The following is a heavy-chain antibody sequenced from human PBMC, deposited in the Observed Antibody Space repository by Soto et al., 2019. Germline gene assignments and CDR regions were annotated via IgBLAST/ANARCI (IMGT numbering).Heavy chain of an antibody. CDR3: AKDRSTGWYYFDS. J-gene: IGHJ4*02. CDR2: ISPSGATT. Sequence: GGSLRLSCVASGFTFSDYAMNWVRQAPGKGLEWVSGISPSGATTYYADSVKGRFTISRDSSKNMVYLQMNSLRAEDTAVYYCAKDRSTGWYYFDSWGQGT. D-gene: IGHD6-19*01. CDR1: GFTFSDYA. V-gene: IGHV3-23*01.